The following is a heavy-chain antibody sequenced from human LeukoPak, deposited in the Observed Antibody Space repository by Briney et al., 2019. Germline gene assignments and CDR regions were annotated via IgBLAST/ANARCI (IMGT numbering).Heavy chain of an antibody. D-gene: IGHD1-26*01. CDR3: ARPRVGATGWFDP. Sequence: GGSLRLSCAASGFSFSSYSMNWVRQAPGKGLEWVSYISSSSSTLYYADSVKGRFTISRDNAKNSLYLQMNSLRAADTAVYYCARPRVGATGWFDPWGQGTLVTVSS. CDR2: ISSSSSTL. J-gene: IGHJ5*02. CDR1: GFSFSSYS. V-gene: IGHV3-48*01.